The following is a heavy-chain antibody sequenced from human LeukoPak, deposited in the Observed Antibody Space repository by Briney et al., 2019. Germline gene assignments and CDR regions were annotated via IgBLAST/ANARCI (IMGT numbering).Heavy chain of an antibody. V-gene: IGHV4-30-2*01. CDR1: GGSISSGGYS. Sequence: PSETLSLTCAASGGSISSGGYSWSWLRPPPGKGLEWIGYIYHSGSTYYNPSLKSRVTISVDTSKNQFSLKLSSVTAADTAVYYCARGEQLWNFDYWGQGTLVTVSS. J-gene: IGHJ4*02. CDR2: IYHSGST. CDR3: ARGEQLWNFDY. D-gene: IGHD5-18*01.